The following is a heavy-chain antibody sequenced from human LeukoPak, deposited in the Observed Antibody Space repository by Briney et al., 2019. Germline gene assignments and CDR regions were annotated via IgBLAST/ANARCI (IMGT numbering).Heavy chain of an antibody. CDR2: IYYSGST. CDR3: ARERYDILTGYHNFDY. V-gene: IGHV4-59*01. Sequence: SETLSLTCTVSGGSISSYYWSWIRQPPGKGLEWIGYIYYSGSTNYNPSLKSRVTISVATSKNQFSLKLSSVTAADTAVYYCARERYDILTGYHNFDYWGQGTLVTVSS. J-gene: IGHJ4*02. CDR1: GGSISSYY. D-gene: IGHD3-9*01.